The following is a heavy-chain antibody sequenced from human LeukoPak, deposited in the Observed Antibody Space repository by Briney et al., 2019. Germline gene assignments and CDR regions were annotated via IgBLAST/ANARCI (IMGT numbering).Heavy chain of an antibody. CDR2: IKSDGSEK. Sequence: GGSLRLSGAASGFTFSSYWMSWVRQAPGKGLAWVANIKSDGSEKYYVDSVKGRFTISRDNAEKSLYLQMNSLRAEDTAVYYCARDQGGYDYPPDYWGQGTLVTVSS. V-gene: IGHV3-7*04. D-gene: IGHD5-12*01. CDR3: ARDQGGYDYPPDY. CDR1: GFTFSSYW. J-gene: IGHJ4*02.